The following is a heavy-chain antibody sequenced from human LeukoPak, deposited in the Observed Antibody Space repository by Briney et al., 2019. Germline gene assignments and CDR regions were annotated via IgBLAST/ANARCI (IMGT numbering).Heavy chain of an antibody. Sequence: GGSPKIPWKGSGYSFTSYLIGWVRQMARKGLEGMGIIYPGDSDTRYSPSFQGQVTISADKSISTAYLQWSSLKASDTAMYYCATSAAAGDYYYYYMDVWGKGTTVTVSS. V-gene: IGHV5-51*01. CDR1: GYSFTSYL. CDR2: IYPGDSDT. D-gene: IGHD6-13*01. J-gene: IGHJ6*03. CDR3: ATSAAAGDYYYYYMDV.